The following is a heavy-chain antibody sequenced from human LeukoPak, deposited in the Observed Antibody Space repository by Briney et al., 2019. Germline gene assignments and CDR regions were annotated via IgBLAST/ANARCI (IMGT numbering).Heavy chain of an antibody. CDR3: ARDKGTTCIDN. CDR2: IWSDGSNK. Sequence: GGSLRLSCAASGITFSTSGMHWVRQAPGKGLEWVAFIWSDGSNKYHADSVKGRFTISRDNSKDTLYLQINSLRAEDTAVYYCARDKGTTCIDNWGQGALVTVSS. D-gene: IGHD4-17*01. CDR1: GITFSTSG. V-gene: IGHV3-33*01. J-gene: IGHJ4*02.